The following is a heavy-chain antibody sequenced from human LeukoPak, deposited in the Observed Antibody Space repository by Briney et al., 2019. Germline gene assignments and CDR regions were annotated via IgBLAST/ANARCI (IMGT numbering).Heavy chain of an antibody. V-gene: IGHV3-23*01. CDR2: ISPGGPT. D-gene: IGHD5-12*01. CDR1: GFPFSSHG. CDR3: AKDGAWLRFDD. Sequence: GGSLRLSCAGSGFPFSSHGMSWVRQAPGKGLEWVSGISPGGPTYYADSVKGRFTISRDDSKNTLYLQMKNLRADDTAVYYCAKDGAWLRFDDWGQGILVSVSS. J-gene: IGHJ4*02.